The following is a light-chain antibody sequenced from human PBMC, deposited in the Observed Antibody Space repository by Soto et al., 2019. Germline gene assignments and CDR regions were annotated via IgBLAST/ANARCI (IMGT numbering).Light chain of an antibody. V-gene: IGKV1-39*01. CDR2: AAS. Sequence: DIQMTQSPSSLSASVGDRVTITCRASQSLSSYLNWYLQKPGKAPKLLIYAASSLESGVPSRFRGSGSGTDFTLTISSLQPEDFATYYCQQSYRTPIAFGQGTRLEIK. J-gene: IGKJ5*01. CDR1: QSLSSY. CDR3: QQSYRTPIA.